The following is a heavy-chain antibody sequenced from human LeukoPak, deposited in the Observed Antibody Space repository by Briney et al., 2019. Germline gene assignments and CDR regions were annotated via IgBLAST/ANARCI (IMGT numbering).Heavy chain of an antibody. D-gene: IGHD2-2*01. CDR2: ISTYNGDT. CDR3: VCFGVPAAKYNWFDP. CDR1: GYTFTSYG. Sequence: ASVKVSCKASGYTFTSYGISWVRQAPGQGLEWMGWISTYNGDTNYAQKLQGRVTMTTDTSTSTAYMELMSLRSEDTAVYYCVCFGVPAAKYNWFDPWGQGTLVTVSS. J-gene: IGHJ5*02. V-gene: IGHV1-18*01.